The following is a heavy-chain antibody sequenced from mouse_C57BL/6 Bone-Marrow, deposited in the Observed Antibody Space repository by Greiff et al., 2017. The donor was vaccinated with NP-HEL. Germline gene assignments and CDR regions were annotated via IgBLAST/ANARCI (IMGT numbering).Heavy chain of an antibody. J-gene: IGHJ3*01. CDR3: ARYRYYGSSPWFAY. Sequence: EVNVVESGGGLVQPGGSLSLSCAASGFTFTDYYMSWVRQPPGKALEWLGFIRNKANGYTTEYSASVKGRFTISRDNSQSILYLQMNALRAEASATYYCARYRYYGSSPWFAYWGQGTLVTVSA. V-gene: IGHV7-3*01. CDR2: IRNKANGYTT. CDR1: GFTFTDYY. D-gene: IGHD1-1*01.